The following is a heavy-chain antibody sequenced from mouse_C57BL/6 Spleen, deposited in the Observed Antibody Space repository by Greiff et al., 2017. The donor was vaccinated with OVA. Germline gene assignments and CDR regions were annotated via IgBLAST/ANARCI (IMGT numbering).Heavy chain of an antibody. D-gene: IGHD2-2*01. CDR3: ARGRGYGYDEGPGFAY. Sequence: LQQSGAELVRPGASVKMSCKASGYTFTSYNMHWVKQTPRQGLEWIGAIYPGNGDTSYNQKFKGKATLTVDKSSSTAYMQLSSLTSEDSAVYFCARGRGYGYDEGPGFAYWGQGTLVTVSA. CDR2: IYPGNGDT. V-gene: IGHV1-12*01. CDR1: GYTFTSYN. J-gene: IGHJ3*01.